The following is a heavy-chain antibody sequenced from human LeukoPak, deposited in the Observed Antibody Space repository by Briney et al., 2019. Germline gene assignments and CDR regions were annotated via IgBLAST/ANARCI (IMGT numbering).Heavy chain of an antibody. CDR2: IYTSGST. D-gene: IGHD2-15*01. J-gene: IGHJ5*02. Sequence: SETLSLTCTVSGGSISSYYWSWIRQPAGKGLEWIGRIYTSGSTNYNPSLKSRVTMSVDTSKNQFSLKLSSVTAADTAVYYCARNIVVVVVANWFDPWGQGTLVTVSS. V-gene: IGHV4-4*07. CDR3: ARNIVVVVVANWFDP. CDR1: GGSISSYY.